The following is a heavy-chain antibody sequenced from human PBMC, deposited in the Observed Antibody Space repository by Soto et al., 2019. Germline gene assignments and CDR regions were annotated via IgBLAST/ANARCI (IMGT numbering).Heavy chain of an antibody. CDR3: VRGASLNFDY. CDR1: GFTFSSYG. D-gene: IGHD1-26*01. J-gene: IGHJ4*02. CDR2: VNWNGGST. V-gene: IGHV3-20*04. Sequence: LKLSCAASGFTFSSYGMSWARQAPGKGLEWVSGVNWNGGSTGYADSVKGRFTISRDNAKNSLYLQMNSLRAEDTAFYYCVRGASLNFDYWGQGTLVTVS.